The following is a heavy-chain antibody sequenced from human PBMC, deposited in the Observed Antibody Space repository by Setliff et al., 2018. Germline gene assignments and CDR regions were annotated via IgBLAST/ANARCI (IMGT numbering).Heavy chain of an antibody. J-gene: IGHJ4*02. Sequence: ASVKVSCKASGYTFNDYIINWVRQAPGQGLEWVGWISPHTGKTYFAQKLQGRVTMTTDTSTETAYMELRSLKSDDTAIYFCARLVRYCTTTSCQRTSGDDFWGLGTLVTVSS. CDR2: ISPHTGKT. D-gene: IGHD2-2*01. CDR1: GYTFNDYI. CDR3: ARLVRYCTTTSCQRTSGDDF. V-gene: IGHV1-18*01.